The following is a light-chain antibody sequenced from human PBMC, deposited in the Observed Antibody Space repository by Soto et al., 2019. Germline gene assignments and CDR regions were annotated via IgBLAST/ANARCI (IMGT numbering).Light chain of an antibody. J-gene: IGKJ1*01. CDR2: WAS. Sequence: DIVMTQAPDSLAVSLGERATIDCKSIQSLLYSPNNKTYLAWYQQKPGQPPKLLIYWASTRDSGVPARFTGTGCGTAFTLTISSLQAEDGAVYYCQKDYYAPQKLGRGTKVE. CDR3: QKDYYAPQK. CDR1: QSLLYSPNNKTY. V-gene: IGKV4-1*01.